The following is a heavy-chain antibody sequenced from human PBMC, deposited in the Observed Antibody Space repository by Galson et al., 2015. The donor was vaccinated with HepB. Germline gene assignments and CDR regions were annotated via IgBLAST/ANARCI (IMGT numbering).Heavy chain of an antibody. CDR3: VKEGAWFGGDWFDP. CDR1: GFIFRHHA. Sequence: SLRLSCAGSGFIFRHHAMAWIRQAPGKGLKWVSGINGRGSTTYYSDAVKGRFSISRDNSKNTVFLQMDNLKVDDTATYYCVKEGAWFGGDWFDPWGQGTLVTVAS. D-gene: IGHD3-16*01. CDR2: INGRGSTT. J-gene: IGHJ5*02. V-gene: IGHV3-23*01.